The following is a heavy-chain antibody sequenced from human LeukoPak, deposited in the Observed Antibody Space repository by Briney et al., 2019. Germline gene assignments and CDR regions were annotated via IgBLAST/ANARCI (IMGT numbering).Heavy chain of an antibody. J-gene: IGHJ4*02. CDR3: AKDEDRLLWFGDNYFDY. CDR1: GFTFSSYA. D-gene: IGHD3-10*01. Sequence: PGGSLRLSCTASGFTFSSYAMSWVRQAPGKGLEWVSAISGSGGSTYYADSVKGRFTISRDNSKNTLYLQMNSLRAEDTAVYYCAKDEDRLLWFGDNYFDYWGQGTLVTVSS. CDR2: ISGSGGST. V-gene: IGHV3-23*01.